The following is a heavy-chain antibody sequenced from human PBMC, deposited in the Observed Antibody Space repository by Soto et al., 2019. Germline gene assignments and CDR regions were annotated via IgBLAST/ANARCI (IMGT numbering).Heavy chain of an antibody. CDR1: GGSISSGGYY. Sequence: QVQLQESGPGLVKPSQTLSLTCTVSGGSISSGGYYWSWIRQHPGKGLEWIGYIYYSGSTYYNPSLKSRVTISVDTSKTQFSLKLSSVTAADTAVYYCARGGIRYSGSSGDFDYWGQGTLVTVSS. D-gene: IGHD1-26*01. V-gene: IGHV4-31*03. J-gene: IGHJ4*02. CDR2: IYYSGST. CDR3: ARGGIRYSGSSGDFDY.